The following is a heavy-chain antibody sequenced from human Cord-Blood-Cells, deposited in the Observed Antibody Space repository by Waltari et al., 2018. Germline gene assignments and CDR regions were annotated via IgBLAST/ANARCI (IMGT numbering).Heavy chain of an antibody. V-gene: IGHV4-39*01. D-gene: IGHD7-27*01. CDR2: IYYSGST. Sequence: QLQLQESGPGLVKPSETLSLTCTVSGGSISSSSYSWGWIRQPPGKGLEWIGSIYYSGSTYYNPSLKSRVTISVDTSKNQFSLKLSSVTAADTAVYYCARHQTGDLTNFDLWGRGTLVTVSS. CDR1: GGSISSSSYS. J-gene: IGHJ2*01. CDR3: ARHQTGDLTNFDL.